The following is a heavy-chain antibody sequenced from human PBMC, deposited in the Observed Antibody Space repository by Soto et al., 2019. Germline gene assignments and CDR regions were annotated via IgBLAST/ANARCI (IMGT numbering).Heavy chain of an antibody. D-gene: IGHD4-17*01. CDR2: ISYDGSNK. J-gene: IGHJ6*02. CDR3: ARDWDYEHYYYYGMDV. V-gene: IGHV3-30-3*01. Sequence: QPGGSLRLSCAASGFTFSSYAMHWVRQAPGKGLEWVAVISYDGSNKYYADSVKGRFTISRDNSKNTLYLQMNSLRAEDTAVYYCARDWDYEHYYYYGMDVWGQGTTVTVSS. CDR1: GFTFSSYA.